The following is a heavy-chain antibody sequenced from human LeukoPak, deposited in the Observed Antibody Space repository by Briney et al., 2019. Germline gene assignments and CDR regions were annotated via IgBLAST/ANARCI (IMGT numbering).Heavy chain of an antibody. D-gene: IGHD3-3*01. V-gene: IGHV3-20*04. CDR1: GFTFDNYG. CDR3: ARAPGYYDFWSGYDGKYFDY. CDR2: INWNGGST. J-gene: IGHJ4*02. Sequence: PGGSLRLSCAASGFTFDNYGMSWVRQAQGTGRGRVSGINWNGGSTGYEDSVQSRFTISRDNAKNSLYLQMNSLRAEDTALYYCARAPGYYDFWSGYDGKYFDYWGQGTLVTVSS.